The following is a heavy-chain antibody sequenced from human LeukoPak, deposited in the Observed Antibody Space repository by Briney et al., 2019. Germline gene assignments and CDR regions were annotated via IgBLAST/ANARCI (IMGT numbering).Heavy chain of an antibody. D-gene: IGHD1-14*01. CDR3: ERARITGPVNWFDP. Sequence: RSGETLSLTCTASGGFISSYYWSWIRQPPGKGLEWVGYIYYSGSTNYNPSLKSRVTISVDTPKNQFSPKLSSVTAADTAVYYCERARITGPVNWFDPWGQGTLVTVPS. V-gene: IGHV4-59*01. J-gene: IGHJ5*02. CDR2: IYYSGST. CDR1: GGFISSYY.